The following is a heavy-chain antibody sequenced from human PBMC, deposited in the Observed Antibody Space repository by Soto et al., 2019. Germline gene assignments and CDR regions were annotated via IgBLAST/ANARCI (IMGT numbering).Heavy chain of an antibody. V-gene: IGHV1-24*01. CDR1: GYTLTELA. CDR3: ATGRIXLSGRPGAILYYYGMDV. Sequence: AASVKVSCRVSGYTLTELAMHWVRQAPGKGLDWMGGFDPEDGETIYAQKFQGRVTMTEDTSTDTAYMELSSLRSEDTAVYYCATGRIXLSGRPGAILYYYGMDVWGQGTTVTVSS. J-gene: IGHJ6*02. CDR2: FDPEDGET. D-gene: IGHD5-18*01.